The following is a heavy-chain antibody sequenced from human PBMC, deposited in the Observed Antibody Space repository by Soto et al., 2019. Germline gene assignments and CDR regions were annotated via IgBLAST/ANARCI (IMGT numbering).Heavy chain of an antibody. CDR1: GFTFSMFS. V-gene: IGHV3-64D*06. CDR2: ISSNGDST. CDR3: VHPRSTVQIPPT. D-gene: IGHD4-17*01. J-gene: IGHJ5*02. Sequence: PVGSLRLSCSASGFTFSMFSMHWVRQAPGKGLEYVSGISSNGDSTYYADSVKGRYTISRDNSKNTLYLQMSSLRAVDTAVYYCVHPRSTVQIPPTWGQGTLVTVSS.